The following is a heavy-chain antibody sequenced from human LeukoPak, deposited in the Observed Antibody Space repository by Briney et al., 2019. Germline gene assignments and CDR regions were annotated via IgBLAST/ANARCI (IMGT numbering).Heavy chain of an antibody. CDR2: ISYDGSNK. CDR1: GFTFSSYA. CDR3: ARAAIAVAVTSYFDY. J-gene: IGHJ4*02. Sequence: GGPLRLSCAASGFTFSSYAMHWVRQAPGKGLEWVAVISYDGSNKYYADSVKGRFTISRDNSKNTLYLQMNSLRAEDTAVYYCARAAIAVAVTSYFDYWGQGTLVTVSS. V-gene: IGHV3-30*04. D-gene: IGHD6-19*01.